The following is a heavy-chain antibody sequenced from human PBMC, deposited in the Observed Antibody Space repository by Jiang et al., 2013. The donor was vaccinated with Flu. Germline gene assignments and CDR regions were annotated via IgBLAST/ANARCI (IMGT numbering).Heavy chain of an antibody. D-gene: IGHD4-23*01. V-gene: IGHV1-69*01. CDR3: ARALVTTVVTDEDYYGMDV. CDR1: FSSYA. CDR2: IIPIFGTA. J-gene: IGHJ6*02. Sequence: FSSYAISWVRQAPGQGLEWMGGIIPIFGTANYAQKFQGRVTITADESTSTAYMELSSLRSEDTAVYYCARALVTTVVTDEDYYGMDVWGQGTTVTVSS.